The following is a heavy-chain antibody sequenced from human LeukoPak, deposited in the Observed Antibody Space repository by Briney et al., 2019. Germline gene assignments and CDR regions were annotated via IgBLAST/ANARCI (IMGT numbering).Heavy chain of an antibody. CDR2: ISSSSSYI. CDR3: ARQAIAARRGFDY. CDR1: GFTFSSYS. V-gene: IGHV3-21*01. D-gene: IGHD6-6*01. Sequence: GGSLRLSCAASGFTFSSYSMNWVRQAPGKGLEWVSSISSSSSYICYADSVKGRFTISRDNAKNSLYLQMNSLRAEDTAVYYCARQAIAARRGFDYWGQGTLVTVSS. J-gene: IGHJ4*02.